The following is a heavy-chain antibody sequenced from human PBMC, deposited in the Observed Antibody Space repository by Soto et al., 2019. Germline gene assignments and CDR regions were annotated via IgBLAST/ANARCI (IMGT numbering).Heavy chain of an antibody. Sequence: QVQLVQSGAEVKKPGASVKVSCKASGYTFTSYGIIWVRQAPGQGLEWMGWISAYNGDTNYAQNLQGRLTMTTDTSKSTVYMELRSLRSDDTAVYYCARVMVRGVIRVPAPLLEEFNWFDPWGQGTLVTVSS. V-gene: IGHV1-18*01. J-gene: IGHJ5*02. CDR1: GYTFTSYG. CDR2: ISAYNGDT. CDR3: ARVMVRGVIRVPAPLLEEFNWFDP. D-gene: IGHD3-10*01.